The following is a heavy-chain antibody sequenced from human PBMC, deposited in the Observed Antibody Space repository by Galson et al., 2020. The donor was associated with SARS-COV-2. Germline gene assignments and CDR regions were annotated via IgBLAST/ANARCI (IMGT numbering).Heavy chain of an antibody. J-gene: IGHJ3*02. D-gene: IGHD3-3*01. CDR1: GFTFSSHW. Sequence: GESLKISCAASGFTFSSHWMSWVRQAPGKGLEWVANIKQDGSEKYYVDSVKGRFTISRDNAKNSLYLQMNSLRAEDTAVYYCARDQYYDFWSGYFDAFDIWGQGTMVTVSS. CDR2: IKQDGSEK. CDR3: ARDQYYDFWSGYFDAFDI. V-gene: IGHV3-7*03.